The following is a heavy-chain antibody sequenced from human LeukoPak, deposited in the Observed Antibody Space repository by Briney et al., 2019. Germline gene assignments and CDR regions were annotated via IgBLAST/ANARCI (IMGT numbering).Heavy chain of an antibody. J-gene: IGHJ4*02. V-gene: IGHV3-30*18. D-gene: IGHD7-27*01. CDR2: ISYDGSNK. CDR1: GFTFSSYG. CDR3: AKDRGAAGEDY. Sequence: GGSLRLSCAASGFTFSSYGMHWVRQAPGKGLEWVAVISYDGSNKYYADSVKGRFTISRDNSKNTLYLQMNSLRVEDTAVYYCAKDRGAAGEDYWGQGTLVTVSS.